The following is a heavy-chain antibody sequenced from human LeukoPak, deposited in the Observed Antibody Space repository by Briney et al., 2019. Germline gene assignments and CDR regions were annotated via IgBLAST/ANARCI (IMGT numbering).Heavy chain of an antibody. Sequence: PGGSLRLSCAPSGFTFSRYWMSWVRQAPGKGLEWVANIKQDGSEKYYVDSVKGRFTISRDNAKNSLYLQMNNLRAEDTALYYCARDIDRYYADYWGQGTLVTVSS. J-gene: IGHJ4*02. CDR1: GFTFSRYW. CDR2: IKQDGSEK. V-gene: IGHV3-7*01. CDR3: ARDIDRYYADY. D-gene: IGHD2-21*01.